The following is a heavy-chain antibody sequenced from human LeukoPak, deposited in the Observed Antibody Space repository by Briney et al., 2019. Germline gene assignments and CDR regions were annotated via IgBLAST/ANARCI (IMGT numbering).Heavy chain of an antibody. CDR3: ANDRRARPRAFDI. J-gene: IGHJ3*02. D-gene: IGHD6-6*01. V-gene: IGHV3-23*01. CDR1: GFTFSSYA. CDR2: ISGSGGST. Sequence: GGSLRLSCAASGFTFSSYAMSWVRQAPGKGLEWVSAISGSGGSTYYADSVKGRFTISRDNSKNTLYLQMNSLRAEDTAVYYCANDRRARPRAFDIWGQGTMVTVSS.